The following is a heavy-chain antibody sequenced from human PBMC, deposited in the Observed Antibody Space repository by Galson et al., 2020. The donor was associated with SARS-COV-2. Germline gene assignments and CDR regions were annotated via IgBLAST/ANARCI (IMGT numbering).Heavy chain of an antibody. CDR1: ESAFSGYW. Sequence: TGGSLRLSCAASESAFSGYWMHWVRQAPGRGLVWVSCVNSDATTKRYADSVKGRFTISRDNAKNTLYLQMNSLRAEDTAVYYCARDACNRFDPWGQGTLVTVSS. CDR3: ARDACNRFDP. CDR2: VNSDATTK. V-gene: IGHV3-74*01. J-gene: IGHJ5*02.